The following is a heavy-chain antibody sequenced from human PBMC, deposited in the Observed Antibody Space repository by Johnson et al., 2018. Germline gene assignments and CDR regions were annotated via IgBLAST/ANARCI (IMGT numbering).Heavy chain of an antibody. CDR3: GKSFLWGDAFDI. CDR2: ISGSGGST. D-gene: IGHD7-27*01. Sequence: QLQESGGGLVQPGGSLRLSCAASGFTFSSYAMSWVRQAPGKGLEWVSAISGSGGSTYYADSVKGRFTITRDNSKNTLYLQMNRLSAEDTAVYYCGKSFLWGDAFDIWGQGTMVTVSS. V-gene: IGHV3-23*01. CDR1: GFTFSSYA. J-gene: IGHJ3*02.